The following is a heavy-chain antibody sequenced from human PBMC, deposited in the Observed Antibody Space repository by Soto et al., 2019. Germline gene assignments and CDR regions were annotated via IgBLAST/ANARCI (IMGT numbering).Heavy chain of an antibody. CDR2: INPSGGST. CDR1: GYTFTSYY. Sequence: ASVKVSCKASGYTFTSYYMHWVRQAPGQGLEWMGIINPSGGSTSYAQKFQGRVTMTRDTSTSTVYMELSSLRSEDTAVYYCARDSDILAGYYDPGGYWGQGNLVTVSS. V-gene: IGHV1-46*01. J-gene: IGHJ4*02. D-gene: IGHD3-9*01. CDR3: ARDSDILAGYYDPGGY.